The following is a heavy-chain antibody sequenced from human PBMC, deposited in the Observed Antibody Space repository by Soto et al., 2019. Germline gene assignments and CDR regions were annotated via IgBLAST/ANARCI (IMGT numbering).Heavy chain of an antibody. J-gene: IGHJ3*02. D-gene: IGHD2-2*01. CDR1: GGAVSSYA. CDR2: IIPIFGTA. V-gene: IGHV1-69*13. Sequence: CAVKVSCKASGGAVSSYAISWVRQAPGHGLDWMGGIIPIFGTASYSQKFRGRVTSTAEDSTRTAYIGMSSLRAEDTDMYNCESIPMARKYPRALEIWGQGTMVTVS. CDR3: ESIPMARKYPRALEI.